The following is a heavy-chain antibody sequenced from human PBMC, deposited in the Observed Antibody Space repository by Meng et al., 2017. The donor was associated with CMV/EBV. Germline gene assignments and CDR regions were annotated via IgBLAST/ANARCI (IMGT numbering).Heavy chain of an antibody. Sequence: GESLKISCAASGFTFSSYAMHWVRQAPGKGLEWVAVISYDGSNKYYADSVKGRFTISRDNSKNTLYLQMNSLRAEDTAVYYCAKDGEGSGSYDAFDIWGQGTMVTVSS. D-gene: IGHD3-10*01. CDR3: AKDGEGSGSYDAFDI. CDR1: GFTFSSYA. CDR2: ISYDGSNK. J-gene: IGHJ3*02. V-gene: IGHV3-30-3*01.